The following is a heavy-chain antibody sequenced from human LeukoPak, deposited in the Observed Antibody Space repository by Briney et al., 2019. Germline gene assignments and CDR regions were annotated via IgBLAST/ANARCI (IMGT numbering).Heavy chain of an antibody. CDR3: ARGREQWPNYYYGMDV. Sequence: SETLSLTCTVSGGSISSYYWSWIRQPAGKGLEWIGRIYTSGSTNYNPSLKSRVTISVDTSKNQFSLKLSSVTAADTAVYYCARGREQWPNYYYGMDVWGQGTTVTVSS. CDR2: IYTSGST. CDR1: GGSISSYY. J-gene: IGHJ6*02. D-gene: IGHD6-19*01. V-gene: IGHV4-4*07.